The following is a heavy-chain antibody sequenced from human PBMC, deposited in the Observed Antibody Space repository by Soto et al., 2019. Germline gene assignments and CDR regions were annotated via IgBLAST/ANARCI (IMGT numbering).Heavy chain of an antibody. CDR1: GYSFTSYY. Sequence: XSVKGSNKAFGYSFTSYYMHWVRQAPGQGLEWMGIINPSGGSTSYAQKFQGRVTMTRDTSTSTVYMELSSLRSEDTAVYYCAREILLSKYYYGSGSYYNDTDYYYYGMDVWGQGTTVTVSS. V-gene: IGHV1-46*01. CDR2: INPSGGST. J-gene: IGHJ6*02. CDR3: AREILLSKYYYGSGSYYNDTDYYYYGMDV. D-gene: IGHD3-10*01.